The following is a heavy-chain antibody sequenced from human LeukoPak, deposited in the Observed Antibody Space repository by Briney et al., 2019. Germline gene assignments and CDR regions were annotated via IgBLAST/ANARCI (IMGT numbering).Heavy chain of an antibody. CDR2: IKSKPDGGTT. J-gene: IGHJ6*02. Sequence: PGGSLRLSCAASGFTFSNAWMSWVRQAPGKGLEWVGRIKSKPDGGTTDFAAPVKGRFTISRDDSKNTLYLQMNSLKTEDTAVYYCTAAAPVVGIYYFYGMDVWGQGTTVTVSS. D-gene: IGHD6-19*01. CDR1: GFTFSNAW. CDR3: TAAAPVVGIYYFYGMDV. V-gene: IGHV3-15*01.